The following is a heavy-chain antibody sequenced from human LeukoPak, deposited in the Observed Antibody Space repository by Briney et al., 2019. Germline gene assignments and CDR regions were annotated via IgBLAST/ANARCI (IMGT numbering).Heavy chain of an antibody. D-gene: IGHD3-9*01. CDR2: IVVGSGNT. CDR1: GFTFSISA. J-gene: IGHJ3*02. Sequence: GTSVKVSCKASGFTFSISAVQWARQARGQRLEWIGWIVVGSGNTNYAQKFQGRVTITRDMSTSTAYMELSSLRSEDTAVYYCAAPSLNDILTGPSGAFDIWGQGTMVTVSS. V-gene: IGHV1-58*01. CDR3: AAPSLNDILTGPSGAFDI.